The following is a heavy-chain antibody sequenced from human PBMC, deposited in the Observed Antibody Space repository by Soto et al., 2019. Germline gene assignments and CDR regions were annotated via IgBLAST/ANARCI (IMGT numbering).Heavy chain of an antibody. CDR2: IKSKTDGGTT. J-gene: IGHJ5*02. D-gene: IGHD3-9*01. Sequence: GGSLRLSCAASGFTFSNAWMNWVRQAPGKGLEWVGRIKSKTDGGTTDYAAPVKGRFTISRDDSKNTLYLQMNSLKTEDTAVYYCTTDGDILTAGGEYNWFDPWGQGTLVTVSS. CDR1: GFTFSNAW. CDR3: TTDGDILTAGGEYNWFDP. V-gene: IGHV3-15*07.